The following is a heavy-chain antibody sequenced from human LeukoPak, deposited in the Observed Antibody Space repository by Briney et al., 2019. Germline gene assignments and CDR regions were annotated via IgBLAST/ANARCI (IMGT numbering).Heavy chain of an antibody. CDR2: IYTSGST. Sequence: SETLSLTCSVSGGSVSSTGFYWAWIRQPAGKGLEWIGLIYTSGSTNYSPSLKSRVTISLDTSRNQFSLKLTSVTAADTAVYYCASPEGYWGQGTLVTVSS. CDR3: ASPEGY. V-gene: IGHV4-61*02. CDR1: GGSVSSTGFY. J-gene: IGHJ4*02.